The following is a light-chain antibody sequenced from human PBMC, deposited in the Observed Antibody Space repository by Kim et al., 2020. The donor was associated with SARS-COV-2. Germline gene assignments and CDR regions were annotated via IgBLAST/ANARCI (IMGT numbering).Light chain of an antibody. CDR1: QSVDTS. V-gene: IGKV3-15*01. CDR2: HAS. CDR3: QQYNIWPPLT. J-gene: IGKJ4*01. Sequence: SPGGRATPACRASQSVDTSLAWYQHKPGQTPKLLIYHASIRASGTPARFSASGSGTEFTLTISSLQSEDFAVYYCQQYNIWPPLTFGGGTKVDIK.